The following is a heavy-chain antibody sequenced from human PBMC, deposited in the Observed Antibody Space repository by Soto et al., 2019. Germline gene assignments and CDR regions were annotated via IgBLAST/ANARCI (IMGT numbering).Heavy chain of an antibody. CDR2: INGGNGDT. J-gene: IGHJ6*02. D-gene: IGHD3-10*01. CDR3: ARGAELVRGGYHFLYGRDV. CDR1: GYSFTTFA. Sequence: QVQLVKSGAEVRKPGASVKVSCKASGYSFTTFAMHWVRQAPGQRLEWMGWINGGNGDTRYSQRFQGRVTITSDTSASTGNLQLGSLGSEDSAVYYCARGAELVRGGYHFLYGRDVWGQGTTVIVSS. V-gene: IGHV1-3*01.